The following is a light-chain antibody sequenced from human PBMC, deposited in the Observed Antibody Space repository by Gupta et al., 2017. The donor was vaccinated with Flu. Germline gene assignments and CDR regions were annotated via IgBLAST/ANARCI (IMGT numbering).Light chain of an antibody. J-gene: IGKJ1*01. CDR3: QQYGSSLRGT. V-gene: IGKV3-20*01. CDR1: QSVSSSY. CDR2: GAS. Sequence: EIVLTQSPGTLSLSPGERATLSCRASQSVSSSYLAWYQQKPGQAPRLLIYGASSRATGIPDRFSCSGSGTDFTLTINRLEPEDFAVYYCQQYGSSLRGTFGQGTKVEIK.